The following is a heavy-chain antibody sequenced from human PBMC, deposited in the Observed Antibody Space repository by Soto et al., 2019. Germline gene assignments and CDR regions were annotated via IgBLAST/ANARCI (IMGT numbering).Heavy chain of an antibody. CDR1: GGNFNNYA. CDR3: AREPRDREGFSL. V-gene: IGHV1-69*06. J-gene: IGHJ3*01. Sequence: QVQLVQSGAEVKKPGSSVKVSCKASGGNFNNYAISWVRQAPAQGLQWMGGIIPIIDTTHYAQKLQGRVTISADRGRTTVYMELTGLTSDDSATYFCAREPRDREGFSLWGQGTVVTVSS. D-gene: IGHD2-21*01. CDR2: IIPIIDTT.